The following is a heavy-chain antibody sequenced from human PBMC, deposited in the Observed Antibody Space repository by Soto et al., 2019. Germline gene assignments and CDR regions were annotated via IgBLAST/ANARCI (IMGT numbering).Heavy chain of an antibody. J-gene: IGHJ6*02. Sequence: QLQESGPGLVKPSETLSLTCTVSGGSINNNIYYWGWIRQPPGKGLEWVSYISSSGTTIYYADSGKGRFTISRDNAKNSLFLQMNSLRGEDAAVYYCAGAPLGGWLIGSGTYGYGMDVWGHGTTVTVAS. CDR3: AGAPLGGWLIGSGTYGYGMDV. D-gene: IGHD3-10*01. CDR2: ISSSGTTI. CDR1: GGSINNNIYY. V-gene: IGHV3-11*04.